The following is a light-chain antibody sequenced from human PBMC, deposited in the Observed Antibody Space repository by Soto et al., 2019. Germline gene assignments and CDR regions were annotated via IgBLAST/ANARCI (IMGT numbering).Light chain of an antibody. CDR3: QQYENIPT. J-gene: IGKJ5*01. CDR2: DAS. V-gene: IGKV1-33*01. CDR1: PTISSW. Sequence: DIQMTQSPSTLSGSVGDRVHLTCRASPTISSWLAWYKQKPGKAPKPLIYDASNLEAGVPSRFRGSGSGTDFTFTISRLKPEDIATDYCQQYENIPTVGQGTRLEIK.